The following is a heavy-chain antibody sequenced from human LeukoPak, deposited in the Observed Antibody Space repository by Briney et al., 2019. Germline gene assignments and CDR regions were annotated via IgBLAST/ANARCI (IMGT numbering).Heavy chain of an antibody. CDR3: ARDWELGH. CDR2: IYYSGST. CDR1: GGSISSSSYY. J-gene: IGHJ4*02. Sequence: SETLSLTCTVSGGSISSSSYYWSWIRQPPGKGLEWIGYIYYSGSTNYNPSLKSRVTISVDTSKNQFSLKLSSLTAADTAVYYCARDWELGHWGQGTLVTVSS. V-gene: IGHV4-61*01. D-gene: IGHD3-10*01.